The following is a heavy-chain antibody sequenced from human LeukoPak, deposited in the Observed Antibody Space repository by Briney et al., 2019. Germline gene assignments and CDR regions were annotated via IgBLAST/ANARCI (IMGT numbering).Heavy chain of an antibody. V-gene: IGHV4-59*01. D-gene: IGHD5-12*01. CDR2: IYYSGST. Sequence: PSETLSLTCTVSGGSISSYYWSWIRQPPGKGLEWIGYIYYSGSTNYNPSLKSRVTISVDTAKNQFSLKLSSVTAADTAVYYCARASGFTFDLWGQGTLVTVSS. CDR1: GGSISSYY. J-gene: IGHJ5*02. CDR3: ARASGFTFDL.